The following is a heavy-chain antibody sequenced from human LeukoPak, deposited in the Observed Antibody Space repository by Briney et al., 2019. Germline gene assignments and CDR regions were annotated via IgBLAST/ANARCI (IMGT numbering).Heavy chain of an antibody. CDR1: GGSISSGGYY. D-gene: IGHD3-16*01. Sequence: SETLSLTCTVSGGSISSGGYYWSWIRQHPGKGLEWIGYISYSGNTYYNPSLKTRLTISVDTSKNQFCLNVSSVTAADTAVYYCARDWGGLDYWGQGTLVTVSS. CDR2: ISYSGNT. V-gene: IGHV4-31*03. CDR3: ARDWGGLDY. J-gene: IGHJ4*02.